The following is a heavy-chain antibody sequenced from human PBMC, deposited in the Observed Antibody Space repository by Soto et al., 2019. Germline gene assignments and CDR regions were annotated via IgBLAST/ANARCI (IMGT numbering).Heavy chain of an antibody. Sequence: QVQLVESGGGVVQPGRSLRLSCVASGFTFSSYGMHWVRQAPGKGLEWVALISYDGSNKYYGDSVKGRFTISRDNSKNTLYLQMNSLRAEDTAVYYCARGYGGNSGGFDYWGQGTLVTVSS. D-gene: IGHD2-21*02. V-gene: IGHV3-33*01. CDR3: ARGYGGNSGGFDY. CDR2: ISYDGSNK. J-gene: IGHJ4*02. CDR1: GFTFSSYG.